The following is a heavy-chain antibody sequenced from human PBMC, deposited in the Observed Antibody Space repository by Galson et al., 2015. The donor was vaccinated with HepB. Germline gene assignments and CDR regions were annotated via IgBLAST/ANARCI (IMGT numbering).Heavy chain of an antibody. V-gene: IGHV3-33*01. CDR2: IWHDGGNK. Sequence: SLRLSCAASGFTFSTYGMHWVRQAPGKGLESVAFIWHDGGNKYYADSVKGRFTISRDNSKNTVYLQMNSLRDEDTAVYYCARDGSGATHYFDYWGQGTLVTVSS. CDR1: GFTFSTYG. J-gene: IGHJ4*02. CDR3: ARDGSGATHYFDY. D-gene: IGHD1-26*01.